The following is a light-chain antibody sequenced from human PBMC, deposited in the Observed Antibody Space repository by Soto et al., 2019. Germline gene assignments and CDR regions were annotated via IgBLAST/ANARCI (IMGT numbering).Light chain of an antibody. J-gene: IGLJ3*02. CDR1: NSDVGGFNY. CDR2: GDD. V-gene: IGLV2-14*01. Sequence: QSALTQPASVSGSPGQSITISCTGTNSDVGGFNYVSWYQQHPDKAPKLLIYGDDQRPSGIPDRFSGSKSGTSASLAISGLHSEDGVDYYCASWDDRLNGPVFGGGTKVTVL. CDR3: ASWDDRLNGPV.